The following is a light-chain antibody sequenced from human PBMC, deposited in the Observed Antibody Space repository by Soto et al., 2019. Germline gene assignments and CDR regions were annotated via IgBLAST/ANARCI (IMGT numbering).Light chain of an antibody. CDR3: QQSYSNLVT. J-gene: IGKJ4*01. CDR2: GVS. Sequence: IQLTQFPSSLSASIGDRVTISCRASQPINRFLTWYQQKPGKAPKLLVHGVSSLQSGIPSRFSGSRSGTEFTLTISSLQPEDFATYYCQQSYSNLVTFGEGTNVEF. CDR1: QPINRF. V-gene: IGKV1-39*01.